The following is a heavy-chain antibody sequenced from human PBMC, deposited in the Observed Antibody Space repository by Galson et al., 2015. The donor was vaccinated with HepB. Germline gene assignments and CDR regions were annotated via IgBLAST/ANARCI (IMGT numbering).Heavy chain of an antibody. Sequence: SLRLSCAASGFTVSSNYMSWVRQAPGKGLEWVSVIYSGGSTYYADSVKGRFTISRHNSKNTLYLQMNSLRAEDPAVYYCARDSQRAKHTVTTYYFDYRGQGTLVTVSS. D-gene: IGHD4-17*01. CDR1: GFTVSSNY. CDR2: IYSGGST. J-gene: IGHJ4*02. V-gene: IGHV3-53*01. CDR3: ARDSQRAKHTVTTYYFDY.